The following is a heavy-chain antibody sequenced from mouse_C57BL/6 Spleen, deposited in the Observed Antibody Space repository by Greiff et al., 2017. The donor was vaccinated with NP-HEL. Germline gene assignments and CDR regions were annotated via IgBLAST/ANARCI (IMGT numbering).Heavy chain of an antibody. D-gene: IGHD1-1*01. Sequence: EVQLVESGGGLVKPGGSLKLSCAASGFTFSDYGMHWVRQAPEKGLEWVAYISSGSSNIYYAVTVKGRFTISRDNAKNTLVLQLNRLRSEDTAMYYCARRFITTVVTHWYFDVWGTGTTVTVSS. CDR1: GFTFSDYG. V-gene: IGHV5-17*01. CDR2: ISSGSSNI. CDR3: ARRFITTVVTHWYFDV. J-gene: IGHJ1*03.